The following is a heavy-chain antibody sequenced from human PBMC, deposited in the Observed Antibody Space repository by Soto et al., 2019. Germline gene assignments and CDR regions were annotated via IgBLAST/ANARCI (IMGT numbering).Heavy chain of an antibody. CDR2: IYHSGST. J-gene: IGHJ6*02. D-gene: IGHD2-2*01. CDR1: GYSISSGYY. V-gene: IGHV4-38-2*01. Sequence: SETLSLTCAVSGYSISSGYYWGCIRQPPGKGLEWIGSIYHSGSTYYNPSLKSRVTISVDTAKNQFSLKLSSVTAADTAVYYCARDCTSTTCYLYYCGMDVWGQGTTVTVSS. CDR3: ARDCTSTTCYLYYCGMDV.